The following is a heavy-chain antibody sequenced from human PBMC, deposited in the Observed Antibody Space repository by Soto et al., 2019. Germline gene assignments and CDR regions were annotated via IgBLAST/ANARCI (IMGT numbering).Heavy chain of an antibody. V-gene: IGHV3-13*01. CDR3: ARSPRDRVEMATIPHFDY. Sequence: GGSLRLSCAASGFTFSSYDMHWVRQATGKGLEWVSAIGTAGDTYYPGSMKGRFTISRENAKNSLYLQMNSLRAGDTAVYYCARSPRDRVEMATIPHFDYWGQGTLVTVSS. J-gene: IGHJ4*02. CDR2: IGTAGDT. D-gene: IGHD5-12*01. CDR1: GFTFSSYD.